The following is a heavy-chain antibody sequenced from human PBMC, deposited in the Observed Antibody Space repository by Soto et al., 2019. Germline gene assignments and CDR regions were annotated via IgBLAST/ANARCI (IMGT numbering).Heavy chain of an antibody. CDR3: ARDQTSGSHY. Sequence: EVQLVESGGGLVQPGGSLRLSCAASGFTFSTYTMHWVRQAPGKGLEYVSAISSDGDSTYYANSVKGRFTISRDNSKNTLYLQMGSLRAEYMAVYYCARDQTSGSHYWGQGTLVTVSS. J-gene: IGHJ4*02. CDR2: ISSDGDST. D-gene: IGHD1-26*01. V-gene: IGHV3-64*01. CDR1: GFTFSTYT.